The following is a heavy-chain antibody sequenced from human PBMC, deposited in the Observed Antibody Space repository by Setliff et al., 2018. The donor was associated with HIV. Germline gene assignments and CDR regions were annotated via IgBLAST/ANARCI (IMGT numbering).Heavy chain of an antibody. CDR2: IYSSGTK. D-gene: IGHD2-15*01. Sequence: ASETLSLTCTFSGVTSGDYYWTWIRQHPVKGLEWIGYIYSSGTKYYNPSLKSRLAISLDTSKNQFSPNLKSVTAADAAVYYCARGFCSGGFCHPNFYHYMDVWGKGTTVTVSS. CDR3: ARGFCSGGFCHPNFYHYMDV. V-gene: IGHV4-31*03. CDR1: GVTSGDYY. J-gene: IGHJ6*03.